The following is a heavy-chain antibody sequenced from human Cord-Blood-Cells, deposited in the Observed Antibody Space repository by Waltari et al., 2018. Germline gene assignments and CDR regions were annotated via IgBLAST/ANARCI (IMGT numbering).Heavy chain of an antibody. Sequence: EVQLVESGGGLVQPGGSLRLSCAASGFHSSRFDLNWVRQAPGKGLEWVSYISSSGSTIYYADSVKGRFTISRDNAKNSLYLQMNSLRAEDTAVYYCARDGVLLWFGELFDYWGQGTLVTVSS. J-gene: IGHJ4*02. CDR2: ISSSGSTI. CDR1: GFHSSRFD. V-gene: IGHV3-48*03. CDR3: ARDGVLLWFGELFDY. D-gene: IGHD3-10*01.